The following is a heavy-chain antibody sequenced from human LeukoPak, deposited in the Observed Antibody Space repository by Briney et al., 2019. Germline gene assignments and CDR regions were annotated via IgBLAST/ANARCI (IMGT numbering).Heavy chain of an antibody. D-gene: IGHD1/OR15-1a*01. V-gene: IGHV1-46*01. Sequence: GASVKVSCKASGYTFTSYYMHWVRQAPGQGLEWMGIINPSGGSTSYAQKFQGRVTMTRDTSTSTVYMELSSLRSEDAAVYYCARVREDAIQTNFFDYWGQGTLVTVSS. CDR2: INPSGGST. CDR1: GYTFTSYY. CDR3: ARVREDAIQTNFFDY. J-gene: IGHJ4*02.